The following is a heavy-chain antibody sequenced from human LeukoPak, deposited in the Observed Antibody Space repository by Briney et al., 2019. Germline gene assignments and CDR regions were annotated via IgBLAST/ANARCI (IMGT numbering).Heavy chain of an antibody. V-gene: IGHV4-39*01. CDR3: ARQYGPGYSSTWYFDY. CDR2: IYDSGNT. D-gene: IGHD6-13*01. CDR1: GGSISSSAYS. Sequence: SETLSLTCTVSGGSISSSAYSWGWIRQPPGKGLDWIGNIYDSGNTYYNPSLKIRVTISVDTSKNQFSLKLNSVIAADTAVYYCARQYGPGYSSTWYFDYWGQGTLVTVSS. J-gene: IGHJ4*02.